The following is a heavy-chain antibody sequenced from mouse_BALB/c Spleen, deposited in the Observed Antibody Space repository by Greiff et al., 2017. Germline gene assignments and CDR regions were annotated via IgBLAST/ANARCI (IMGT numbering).Heavy chain of an antibody. CDR3: ARHEEAMGNYETNVFAY. CDR1: GYTFTEYI. V-gene: IGHV1-62-2*01. CDR2: FYPGSGSI. J-gene: IGHJ3*01. D-gene: IGHD2-1*01. Sequence: VQGVESGAGLVKPGASVKLSCKASGYTFTEYIIHWVKQRSGQGLEWIGWFYPGSGSIKYNEKFKDKATLTADKSSSTVYMELSRLTSEDSAVYFCARHEEAMGNYETNVFAYWGQGTLVTVSA.